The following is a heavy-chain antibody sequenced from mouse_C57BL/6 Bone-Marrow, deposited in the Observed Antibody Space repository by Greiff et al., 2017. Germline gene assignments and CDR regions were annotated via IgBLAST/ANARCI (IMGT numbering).Heavy chain of an antibody. J-gene: IGHJ3*01. CDR2: IDPSDSYT. CDR1: GYTFTSYW. D-gene: IGHD2-4*01. Sequence: QVQLKQPGAELVMPGASVKLSCKASGYTFTSYWMHWVKQSTGQGLEWIGEIDPSDSYTNYNQKFKGKSTLTVDKSSSTAYMQLSSLTSEDSAVYYCARFGISPAWFAYWGQGTLVTVSA. V-gene: IGHV1-69*01. CDR3: ARFGISPAWFAY.